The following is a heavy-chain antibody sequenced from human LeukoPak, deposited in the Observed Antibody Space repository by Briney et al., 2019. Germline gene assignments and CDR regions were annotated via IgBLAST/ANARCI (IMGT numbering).Heavy chain of an antibody. J-gene: IGHJ4*02. V-gene: IGHV4-39*01. CDR3: ASQSLGYCSSTSCYKDY. D-gene: IGHD2-2*02. CDR1: GGSISSSSYY. CDR2: IYYSGST. Sequence: SETLSLTCTVSGGSISSSSYYWGWIRQPPGKGLEWIGSIYYSGSTYYNPSLKSRVTISVDTSKNQFSLKPSSVTAADTAVYYCASQSLGYCSSTSCYKDYWGQGTLVTVSS.